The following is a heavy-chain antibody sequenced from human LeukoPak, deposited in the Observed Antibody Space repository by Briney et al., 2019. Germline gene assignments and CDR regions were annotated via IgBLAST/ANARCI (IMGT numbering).Heavy chain of an antibody. CDR2: ISSSSSYI. Sequence: GGSLRLSCAASGFTFSSYSMNWVRQAPGKGLEWVSSISSSSSYIYYADSVKGRFTISRDNAKNSLYLQMNSLRAEDTAVYYCARAEGVLRFGELLGAVVTAPHVEQNNSDDYWGQGTLVTVSS. V-gene: IGHV3-21*04. CDR3: ARAEGVLRFGELLGAVVTAPHVEQNNSDDY. D-gene: IGHD3-10*01. CDR1: GFTFSSYS. J-gene: IGHJ4*02.